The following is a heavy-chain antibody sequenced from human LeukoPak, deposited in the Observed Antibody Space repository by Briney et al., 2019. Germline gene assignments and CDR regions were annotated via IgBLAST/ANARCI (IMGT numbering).Heavy chain of an antibody. D-gene: IGHD4-17*01. CDR2: ISGSGGST. Sequence: GGPLRLSCAASGFTFSSYAMSWVRQAPGKGLEWVSAISGSGGSTYYADSVKGRFTISRDNSKNTLYLQMNSLRAEDTAVYYCAKEDDYGDYYYGMDVWGQGTTGTVSS. V-gene: IGHV3-23*01. CDR3: AKEDDYGDYYYGMDV. J-gene: IGHJ6*02. CDR1: GFTFSSYA.